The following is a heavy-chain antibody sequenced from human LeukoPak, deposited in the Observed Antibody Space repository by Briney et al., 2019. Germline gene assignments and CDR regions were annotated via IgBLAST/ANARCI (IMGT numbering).Heavy chain of an antibody. J-gene: IGHJ4*02. Sequence: SETLSLTCAVYGGSFSGYHWTWIRQPPGKGLEWIGEINHSGTTNYNPSLKSRVTISIDTSKNQFSLKLSSVTAADTAVYYCARERRFFWSTTFDYWGQGTLVTVSS. V-gene: IGHV4-34*01. CDR2: INHSGTT. CDR1: GGSFSGYH. CDR3: ARERRFFWSTTFDY. D-gene: IGHD3-3*01.